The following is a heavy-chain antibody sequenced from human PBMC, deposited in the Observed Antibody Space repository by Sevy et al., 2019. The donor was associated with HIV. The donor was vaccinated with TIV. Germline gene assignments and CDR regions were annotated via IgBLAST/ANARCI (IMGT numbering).Heavy chain of an antibody. CDR1: GFTFSSYA. V-gene: IGHV3-23*01. D-gene: IGHD2-15*01. CDR2: LSGSGTRT. Sequence: GESLKISCAASGFTFSSYAMSWVRQAPGKGLEWVSGLSGSGTRTYYADSVKGRFTISRDNSKNTLFLQMNSLRAEDTAVYYCANGGVMVVAATPNYGMDVWGQGTTVTVSS. CDR3: ANGGVMVVAATPNYGMDV. J-gene: IGHJ6*02.